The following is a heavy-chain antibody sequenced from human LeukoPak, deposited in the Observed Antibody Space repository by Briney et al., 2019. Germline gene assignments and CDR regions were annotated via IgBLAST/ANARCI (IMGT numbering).Heavy chain of an antibody. J-gene: IGHJ4*02. CDR3: ARDEGSQGIPTSIYDY. CDR1: GFSFSRLY. V-gene: IGHV1-46*01. Sequence: GASVKVSCKASGFSFSRLYAHWVRQAPGKGLEWMGRIDPTGDRTIYAQKFQGRITMTKDMSTNTAYMELSSLRYADTAFYFCARDEGSQGIPTSIYDYWGQGSLVTVSS. CDR2: IDPTGDRT. D-gene: IGHD2-2*01.